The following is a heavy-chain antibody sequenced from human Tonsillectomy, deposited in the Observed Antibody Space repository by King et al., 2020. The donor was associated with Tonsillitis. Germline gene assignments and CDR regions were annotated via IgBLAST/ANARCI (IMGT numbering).Heavy chain of an antibody. CDR2: INRDGSST. Sequence: VQLVESGGGLVQPGGSLRLSCAASGFTFSKYWMHCVRQAPGKGLVWVSRINRDGSSTSYADSVKGRFTISRDNAKNTLYVQMNSLRAEDTAVYYCVRGRLEWYPFDYWGQGTLVTVSS. D-gene: IGHD3-3*01. CDR3: VRGRLEWYPFDY. CDR1: GFTFSKYW. V-gene: IGHV3-74*01. J-gene: IGHJ4*02.